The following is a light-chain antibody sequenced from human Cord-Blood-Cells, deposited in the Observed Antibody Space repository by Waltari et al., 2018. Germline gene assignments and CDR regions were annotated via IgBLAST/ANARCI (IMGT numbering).Light chain of an antibody. Sequence: QSALTQPASVSGSPGQSITISCTGTSSDVGGYNYVSWYQQHPGKAPKLMLYEVSNRPSGFSNRFSGSKSGNTASLTISGLQAEDEADYYCSSYTSSSTYVFGTGTKVTVL. CDR1: SSDVGGYNY. CDR3: SSYTSSSTYV. J-gene: IGLJ1*01. V-gene: IGLV2-14*01. CDR2: EVS.